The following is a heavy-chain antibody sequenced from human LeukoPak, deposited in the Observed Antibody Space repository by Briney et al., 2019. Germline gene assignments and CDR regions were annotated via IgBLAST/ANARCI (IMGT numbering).Heavy chain of an antibody. V-gene: IGHV3-30*03. CDR2: ISYDGSNK. Sequence: GRSLRLSCAASGFTSYGMHWVRQAPSKGLEWVAVISYDGSNKYYADSVKGRFTISRDNAKNSLYLQMNSLRAEDTAVYYCARDSYGYGERFDYWGQGTLVTVSS. J-gene: IGHJ4*02. CDR3: ARDSYGYGERFDY. CDR1: GFTSYG. D-gene: IGHD5-18*01.